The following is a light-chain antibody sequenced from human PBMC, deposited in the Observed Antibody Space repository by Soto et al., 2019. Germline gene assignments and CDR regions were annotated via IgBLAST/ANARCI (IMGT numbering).Light chain of an antibody. V-gene: IGLV1-47*01. CDR3: AAWDDSLSGRYV. CDR1: SSNIGSNY. CDR2: RNN. Sequence: QSVLTQPPSASGTPGQRVTISCSGSSSNIGSNYVYWYQQLPGTAPKLLIYRNNQRPSGVPDRFSSSKSGTSASLAISGPRSEDEADYYCAAWDDSLSGRYVFGTGTKVTVL. J-gene: IGLJ1*01.